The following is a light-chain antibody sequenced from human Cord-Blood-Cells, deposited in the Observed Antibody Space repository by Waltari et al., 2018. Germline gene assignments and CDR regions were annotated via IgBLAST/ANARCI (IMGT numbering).Light chain of an antibody. Sequence: EIVLTQSPGTLSLSPGERATLSCRASQSVSSSYLAWYQQKPGQAPRLLIYGASSRATGIPDSFSGSGSGTDFTLTISRLEPEDFAVYYCQQYGSSRWTFGQGTKLEIK. CDR2: GAS. CDR3: QQYGSSRWT. CDR1: QSVSSSY. V-gene: IGKV3-20*01. J-gene: IGKJ2*02.